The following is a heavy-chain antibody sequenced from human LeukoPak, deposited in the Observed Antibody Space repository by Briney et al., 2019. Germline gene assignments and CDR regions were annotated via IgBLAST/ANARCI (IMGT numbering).Heavy chain of an antibody. CDR1: GGSFSGYYW. CDR2: NNGDGSTT. CDR3: ARDPRNVGLAP. D-gene: IGHD2-15*01. J-gene: IGHJ5*02. V-gene: IGHV3-74*01. Sequence: ETLSLTCAVYGGSFSGYYWMYWVRQAPGKGLMYISRNNGDGSTTNYADVVKGRFTMSRDNVKNTLYLQMNSLRVEDTAVYYCARDPRNVGLAPWGQGTLVTVSS.